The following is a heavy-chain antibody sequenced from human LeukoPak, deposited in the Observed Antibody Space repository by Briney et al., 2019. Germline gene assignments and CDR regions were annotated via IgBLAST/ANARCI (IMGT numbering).Heavy chain of an antibody. J-gene: IGHJ3*02. D-gene: IGHD5-12*01. Sequence: SETLSLTCTVSGGSISSNSYYWVWIPPSPGKGLEGNGNIYSGGSTYYTPSLKSRISISVHTPEHQFSLKRDPCTPADASICFCARHSRSGSGGYENAFDIWGQGTMVTVSS. CDR2: IYSGGST. CDR3: ARHSRSGSGGYENAFDI. CDR1: GGSISSNSYY. V-gene: IGHV4-39*01.